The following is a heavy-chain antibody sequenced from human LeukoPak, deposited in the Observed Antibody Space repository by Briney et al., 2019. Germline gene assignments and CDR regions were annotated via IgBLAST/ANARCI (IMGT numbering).Heavy chain of an antibody. V-gene: IGHV1-8*01. D-gene: IGHD2-15*01. CDR1: GYTFTSYD. J-gene: IGHJ4*02. CDR3: AIRRVGDIVVVVAANGFDY. CDR2: MNPNSGNA. Sequence: ASVKVSCKASGYTFTSYDINWVRQATGQGLEWMGWMNPNSGNAGYAQKFQGRVTMTRNTSISTAYMELSSLRSEDTAVYYCAIRRVGDIVVVVAANGFDYWGQGTLVTVSS.